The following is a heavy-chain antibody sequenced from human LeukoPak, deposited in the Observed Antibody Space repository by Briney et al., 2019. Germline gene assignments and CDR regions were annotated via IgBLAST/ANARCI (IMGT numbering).Heavy chain of an antibody. D-gene: IGHD5-12*01. Sequence: SETLSLTCTVSGGSISSSSYYWGWIRQPPGKGLEWIGSIYYSGSTYYNPSLKSRVTISVDTSKNQFSLRLSSVTAADTAVYYCARVGYSGYDNRGSFDYWGQGTLVTVSS. CDR3: ARVGYSGYDNRGSFDY. V-gene: IGHV4-39*07. CDR1: GGSISSSSYY. CDR2: IYYSGST. J-gene: IGHJ4*02.